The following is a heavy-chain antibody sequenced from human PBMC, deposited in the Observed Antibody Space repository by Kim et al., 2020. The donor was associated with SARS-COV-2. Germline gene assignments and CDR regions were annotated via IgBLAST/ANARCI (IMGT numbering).Heavy chain of an antibody. CDR2: ISYDGSNK. CDR3: AKVLRFGELLGGMDV. Sequence: GGSLRLSCAASAFTFSSYGMHWVRQAPGKGLEWVAVISYDGSNKYYADSVKGRFTISRDNSKNTLYLQMNSLRAEDTAVYYCAKVLRFGELLGGMDVWGQGTTVTVSS. CDR1: AFTFSSYG. D-gene: IGHD3-10*01. V-gene: IGHV3-30*18. J-gene: IGHJ6*02.